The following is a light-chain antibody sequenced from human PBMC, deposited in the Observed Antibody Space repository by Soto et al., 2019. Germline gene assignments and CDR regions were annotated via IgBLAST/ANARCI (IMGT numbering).Light chain of an antibody. CDR2: EVS. CDR3: TSYSRYSVPG. CDR1: SSDIGGYKY. Sequence: QSVLTQPASVSGSPGQSITISCTGTSSDIGGYKYVSWYQQHPGKAPKLIIFEVSNRPSGVSDRFSGSNSGNTASLTISGLQAEDEADYYCTSYSRYSVPGFGGGT. J-gene: IGLJ3*02. V-gene: IGLV2-14*01.